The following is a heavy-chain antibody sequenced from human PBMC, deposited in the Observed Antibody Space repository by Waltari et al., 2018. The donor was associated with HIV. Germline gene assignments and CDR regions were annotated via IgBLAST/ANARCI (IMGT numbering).Heavy chain of an antibody. CDR2: MNPNSGNT. CDR1: GYTFNSYD. CDR3: ARGLGYCTNGVCYTGYY. J-gene: IGHJ4*02. Sequence: QVQLVQSGAEVKKPGAAVKVSCKASGYTFNSYDITWVRQPTRQGVDWMGWMNPNSGNTGYAQKFQGRVTMTRNTSISTAYMELSSLRSEDTAVYYCARGLGYCTNGVCYTGYYWGQGTLVTVSS. D-gene: IGHD2-8*01. V-gene: IGHV1-8*01.